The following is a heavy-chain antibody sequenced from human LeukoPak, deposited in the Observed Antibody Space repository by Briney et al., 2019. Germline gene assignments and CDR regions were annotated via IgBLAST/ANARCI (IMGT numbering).Heavy chain of an antibody. Sequence: ASVKVSCKASGYTFTGYYMHWLRQAPGQGLEWMGWINPNSGGTNYAQKFQGRVTMTRDTSISTAYMELSRLRSDDTAVYYCARDEEASGDYFDYWGQGTLVSVSS. V-gene: IGHV1-2*02. CDR2: INPNSGGT. J-gene: IGHJ4*02. CDR3: ARDEEASGDYFDY. CDR1: GYTFTGYY. D-gene: IGHD2-15*01.